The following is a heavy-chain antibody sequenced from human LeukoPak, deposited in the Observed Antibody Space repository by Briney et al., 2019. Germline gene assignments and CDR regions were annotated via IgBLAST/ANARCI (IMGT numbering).Heavy chain of an antibody. Sequence: GGSLRLSCAASGFTFSNYWMSWGRQAPGKGLEWVANINQDGSEKSYVDSVEGRFTISRDNAKKSLYLHVNSLRAEDTAVYYCARDIYGGHDYWGQGTLLTVSS. CDR2: INQDGSEK. CDR3: ARDIYGGHDY. V-gene: IGHV3-7*04. J-gene: IGHJ4*02. D-gene: IGHD2-21*01. CDR1: GFTFSNYW.